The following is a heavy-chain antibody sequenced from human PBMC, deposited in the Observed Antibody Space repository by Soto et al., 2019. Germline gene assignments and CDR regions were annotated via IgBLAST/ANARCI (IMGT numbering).Heavy chain of an antibody. CDR1: GGTFSSYA. CDR3: ARPTRYDYDSGGQSAWFDP. CDR2: IIPIFGTP. J-gene: IGHJ5*02. Sequence: QVQLVQSGAEVKKPGSSVKVSCKASGGTFSSYAISWVRQAPGQGLEWMGGIIPIFGTPNYAQKFQGRVTMTADDATSTAYMELGSLRSEDTAVYYCARPTRYDYDSGGQSAWFDPWGQGTLVTVSS. D-gene: IGHD3-22*01. V-gene: IGHV1-69*12.